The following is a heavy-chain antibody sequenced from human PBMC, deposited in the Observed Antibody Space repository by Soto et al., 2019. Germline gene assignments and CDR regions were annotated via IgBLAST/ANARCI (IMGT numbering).Heavy chain of an antibody. J-gene: IGHJ6*02. CDR1: GFTFDDYG. D-gene: IGHD4-17*01. CDR3: AKDKVTRNYYYYGMDV. CDR2: ISWNSGSI. Sequence: EVQLVESGGGLVQPGWSLRLSCAASGFTFDDYGMNWVRQAPGKGLEWGSGISWNSGSIGYADSVKGRFTISRDNAKQSLYLHMNSLRTEDTALYFCAKDKVTRNYYYYGMDVWGQGTTVTVSS. V-gene: IGHV3-9*01.